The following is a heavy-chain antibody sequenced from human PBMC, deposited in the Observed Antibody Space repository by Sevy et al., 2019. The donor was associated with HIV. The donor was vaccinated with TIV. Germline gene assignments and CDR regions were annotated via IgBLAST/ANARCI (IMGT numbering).Heavy chain of an antibody. CDR2: IYPGDSDT. J-gene: IGHJ1*01. Sequence: GESLKISCKGSGYSFTSYWIGWVRQMPGKGLEWMGIIYPGDSDTRYSPSFQGQVTISADKSIGTAYLQWSSLKASDTVMYYCASLPYYYDSSGYYYLEYFQHWGQGTLVTVSS. CDR3: ASLPYYYDSSGYYYLEYFQH. CDR1: GYSFTSYW. V-gene: IGHV5-51*01. D-gene: IGHD3-22*01.